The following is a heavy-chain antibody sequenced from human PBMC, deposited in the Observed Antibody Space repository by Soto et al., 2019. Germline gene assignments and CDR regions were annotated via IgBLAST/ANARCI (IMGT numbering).Heavy chain of an antibody. CDR2: ISWNSGSI. Sequence: DVQLVESGGGLVQPGRSLRLSCAASGFTFDDYAMHWVRQAPGKGLEWVSGISWNSGSIGYADSVKGRFTISRDNAKNSLYLQMNSLRAEDTALYYCAKESSYYYYYYMDVWGKGTTVTVSS. V-gene: IGHV3-9*01. J-gene: IGHJ6*03. CDR3: AKESSYYYYYYMDV. CDR1: GFTFDDYA.